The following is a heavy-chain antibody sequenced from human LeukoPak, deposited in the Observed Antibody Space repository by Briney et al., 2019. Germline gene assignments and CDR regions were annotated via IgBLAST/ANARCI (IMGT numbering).Heavy chain of an antibody. D-gene: IGHD1-7*01. V-gene: IGHV1-2*06. Sequence: ASVKVSCKASGYIFTGYYMHWVRQAPGQGLEWMGRINPNSGGTNYAQKFQGRVTMTRDTSISTAYMELSRLRSDDTAVYYCARAHPYTYNWNWGDYWGQGTLVTVSS. J-gene: IGHJ4*02. CDR1: GYIFTGYY. CDR2: INPNSGGT. CDR3: ARAHPYTYNWNWGDY.